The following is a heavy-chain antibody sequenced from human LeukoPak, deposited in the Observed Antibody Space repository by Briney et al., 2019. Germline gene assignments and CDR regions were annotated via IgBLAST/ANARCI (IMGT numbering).Heavy chain of an antibody. V-gene: IGHV3-15*01. D-gene: IGHD2-2*01. CDR2: IKSKTDGGTT. CDR3: TTDPAMRRYYYGMDV. CDR1: GFTFSSYG. Sequence: PGGSLRLSCAASGFTFSSYGMHWVRQAPGKGLEWVGRIKSKTDGGTTDYAAPVKGRFTISRDDSKNTLYLQMNSLKTEDTAVYYCTTDPAMRRYYYGMDVWGKGTTVTVSS. J-gene: IGHJ6*04.